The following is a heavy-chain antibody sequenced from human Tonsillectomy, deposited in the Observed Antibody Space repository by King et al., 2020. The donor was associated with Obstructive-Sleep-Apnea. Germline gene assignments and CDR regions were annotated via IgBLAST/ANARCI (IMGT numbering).Heavy chain of an antibody. D-gene: IGHD3-3*01. J-gene: IGHJ6*02. CDR2: INSDGSST. CDR3: AREVSYDFWSGYYTQSDHGMDV. V-gene: IGHV3-74*01. Sequence: DVQLVESGGGLVQPGGSLRLSCAASGFTFSSYCMHWVRQAPGKGLVWVSRINSDGSSTSYADSVKGRFTISRDNAKNTLYLQMNSLRAEDTAVYYCAREVSYDFWSGYYTQSDHGMDVWGQGTTVTVSS. CDR1: GFTFSSYC.